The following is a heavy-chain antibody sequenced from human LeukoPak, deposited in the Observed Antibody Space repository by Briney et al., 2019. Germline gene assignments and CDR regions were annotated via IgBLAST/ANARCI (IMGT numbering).Heavy chain of an antibody. V-gene: IGHV1-18*01. CDR1: GYTFTSYG. J-gene: IGHJ6*02. D-gene: IGHD1-1*01. CDR3: ARGITTGTTRAYYYYGMDV. CDR2: ISVYNGNT. Sequence: ASVEVSCKASGYTFTSYGLSWVRQAPGQGLEWMGWISVYNGNTNYVQKFQGRVTMTTDTSTSTAYMELRSLRSDDTAVYYCARGITTGTTRAYYYYGMDVWGQGTTVTVSS.